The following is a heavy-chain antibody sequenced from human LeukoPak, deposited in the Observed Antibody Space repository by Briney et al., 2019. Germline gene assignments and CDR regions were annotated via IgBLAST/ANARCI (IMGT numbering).Heavy chain of an antibody. Sequence: GGSLRLSCAASGFTFSSYAMSWVRQAPGKGLEWVSGISGSGGSTYYADSVKGRFTISRDNAKNSLYLQMNSLRAEDTAVSYCARGDSSSWYNWFDPWGQGTLVTVPS. V-gene: IGHV3-23*01. J-gene: IGHJ5*02. CDR2: ISGSGGST. CDR3: ARGDSSSWYNWFDP. D-gene: IGHD6-13*01. CDR1: GFTFSSYA.